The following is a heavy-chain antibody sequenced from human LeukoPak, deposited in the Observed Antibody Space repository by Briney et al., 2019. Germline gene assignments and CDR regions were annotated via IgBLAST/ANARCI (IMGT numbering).Heavy chain of an antibody. J-gene: IGHJ6*02. CDR2: IYYSGST. Sequence: PSETLSLTCTVSGGSISSSSYYWGWIRQPPGKGLEWIGSIYYSGSTHYNPSLKSRVTISVDTSKNQFSLKLSSVTAADTAVYYCARNIAARNPLHYYYYGMDVWGQGTTVTVSS. CDR3: ARNIAARNPLHYYYYGMDV. V-gene: IGHV4-39*07. CDR1: GGSISSSSYY. D-gene: IGHD6-6*01.